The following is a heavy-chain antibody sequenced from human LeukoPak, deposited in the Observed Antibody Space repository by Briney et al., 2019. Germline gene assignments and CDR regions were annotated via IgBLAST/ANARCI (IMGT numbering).Heavy chain of an antibody. CDR2: IYYSGST. V-gene: IGHV4-59*01. CDR3: ARNMDTAMDY. CDR1: GGSISSYY. Sequence: PSETLSLTCTVSGGSISSYYWSWIRQPPGKGLEWIGYIYYSGSTNYNPSLKSRVTISVDTSKNQFSLKLSSVTAADTAVYYCARNMDTAMDYWDQGTLVTVSS. D-gene: IGHD5-18*01. J-gene: IGHJ4*02.